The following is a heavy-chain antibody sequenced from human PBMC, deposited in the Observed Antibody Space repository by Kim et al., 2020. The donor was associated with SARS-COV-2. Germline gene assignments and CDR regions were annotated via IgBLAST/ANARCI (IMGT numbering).Heavy chain of an antibody. CDR3: ARDRQVTGRGGTGIGGLDS. D-gene: IGHD6-13*01. CDR1: GYTFTTYY. J-gene: IGHJ4*02. CDR2: INPNLATT. Sequence: ASVKVSCKASGYTFTTYYINWVRQAPGQGLEWMGLINPNLATTSYADNLQDRVSMTRDTSTSTVYLELASLTSADTAVYYCARDRQVTGRGGTGIGGLDSWGQGTLVTVSS. V-gene: IGHV1-46*01.